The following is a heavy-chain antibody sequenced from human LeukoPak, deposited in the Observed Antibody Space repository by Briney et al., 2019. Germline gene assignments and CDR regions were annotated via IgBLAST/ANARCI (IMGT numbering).Heavy chain of an antibody. CDR3: AREPKGQGRYASSTNGVDY. D-gene: IGHD2-8*01. V-gene: IGHV3-23*01. J-gene: IGHJ4*02. CDR1: GFTFSNYG. Sequence: GGTLRLSCAASGFTFSNYGMNWVRQAPGKGLEWVSGITGSGGNTYYADSVKGRFTISRDNSKNTMYLQMNSLRAEDTAVYFCAREPKGQGRYASSTNGVDYWGQGLLVTVSS. CDR2: ITGSGGNT.